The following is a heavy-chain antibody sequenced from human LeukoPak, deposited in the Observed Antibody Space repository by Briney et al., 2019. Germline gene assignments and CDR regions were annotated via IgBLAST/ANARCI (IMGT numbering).Heavy chain of an antibody. V-gene: IGHV4-61*01. Sequence: SETLSLTCSVSGGSVRSTSYYWSWIRQSPGKGLEWIGCIYNTGRTNYNASLNSRVTISLDTSKNQFSLKLSSLTAADTAMYYCASLYCTRTSCYFLDPWGQGTLVIVSS. CDR1: GGSVRSTSYY. D-gene: IGHD2-2*01. CDR3: ASLYCTRTSCYFLDP. CDR2: IYNTGRT. J-gene: IGHJ5*02.